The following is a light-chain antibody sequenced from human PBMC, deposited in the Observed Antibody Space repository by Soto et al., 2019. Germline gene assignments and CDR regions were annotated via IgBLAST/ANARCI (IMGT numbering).Light chain of an antibody. CDR2: GAS. J-gene: IGKJ3*01. CDR3: QHYGSSPFT. V-gene: IGKV3-20*01. CDR1: QSVSSSY. Sequence: EIVLTQSPGTLSLSPGERATLSCRASQSVSSSYLAWYQQKPGQAPRLLIYGASSRATGIPVRFSGSGSGTDFILTISRLEPEDFALYYCQHYGSSPFTFGPGTKVDIK.